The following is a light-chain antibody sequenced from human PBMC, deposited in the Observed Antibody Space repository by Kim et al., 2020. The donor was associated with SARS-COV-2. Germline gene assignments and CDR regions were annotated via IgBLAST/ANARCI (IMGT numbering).Light chain of an antibody. J-gene: IGLJ1*01. CDR3: QSADSSGTYV. V-gene: IGLV3-25*03. Sequence: SPGQTARIARSGDALPRQHASWDKQRSGRAPCLVIYKDSERPSGIPERFSGSSSGTTVTLTISGVQAEDDADYYCQSADSSGTYVFGSGTKVTVL. CDR1: ALPRQH. CDR2: KDS.